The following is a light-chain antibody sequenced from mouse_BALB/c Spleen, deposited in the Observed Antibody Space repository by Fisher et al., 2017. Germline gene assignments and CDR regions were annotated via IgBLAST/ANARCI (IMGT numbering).Light chain of an antibody. CDR1: SSVSSSY. J-gene: IGKJ2*01. V-gene: IGKV4-74*01. Sequence: IVLTQSPAIMSASLGERVTMTCTASSSVSSSYLHWYQQKPGASPKLLIYDTSNLASGVPVRFSDSGSGTSYSLTISRMEAEDAATYYCQQRSSYHTFGGGTKLEIK. CDR3: QQRSSYHT. CDR2: DTS.